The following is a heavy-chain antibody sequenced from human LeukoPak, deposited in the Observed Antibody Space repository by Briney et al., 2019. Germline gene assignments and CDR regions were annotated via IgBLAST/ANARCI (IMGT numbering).Heavy chain of an antibody. D-gene: IGHD4-17*01. J-gene: IGHJ2*01. CDR2: ISGSGGST. V-gene: IGHV3-23*01. CDR3: AKESRFWYFDL. CDR1: GFTFSSYG. Sequence: GGSLRLSCAASGFTFSSYGMSWVRQAPGKGLEWVSAISGSGGSTYYADSVKGRFTISRDNAKNSLYLQMNSLRAEDTALYYCAKESRFWYFDLWGRGTLVTVSS.